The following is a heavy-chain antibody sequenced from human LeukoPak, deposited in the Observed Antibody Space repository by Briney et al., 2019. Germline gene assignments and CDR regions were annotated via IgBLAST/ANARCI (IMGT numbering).Heavy chain of an antibody. CDR2: IYYSGST. CDR1: GDSLNTYY. Sequence: SETLSLTCTVSGDSLNTYYWSWIRQPPGKGLEWIGYIYYSGSTNYNPSLKSRVTISVDTSKNQFSLRLSSVTAADTAVYYCARQGKIYYGSGSYFGGYFDLWGRGTLVTVSS. CDR3: ARQGKIYYGSGSYFGGYFDL. V-gene: IGHV4-59*08. D-gene: IGHD3-10*01. J-gene: IGHJ2*01.